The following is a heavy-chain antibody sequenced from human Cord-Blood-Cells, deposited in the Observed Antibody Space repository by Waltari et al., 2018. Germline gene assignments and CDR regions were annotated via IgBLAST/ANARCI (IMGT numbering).Heavy chain of an antibody. CDR3: ARDGLGGGNFDY. V-gene: IGHV4-59*01. CDR2: IYYSGST. J-gene: IGHJ4*02. D-gene: IGHD2-15*01. Sequence: QVQLQESGPGLVKPSETLSLTCTVSGGSISSYYWSWIWQPPGKGLEWIGYIYYSGSTNYNPSLKSRVTISVDTSKNQFSLKLSSVTAADTAVYYCARDGLGGGNFDYWGQGTLVTVSS. CDR1: GGSISSYY.